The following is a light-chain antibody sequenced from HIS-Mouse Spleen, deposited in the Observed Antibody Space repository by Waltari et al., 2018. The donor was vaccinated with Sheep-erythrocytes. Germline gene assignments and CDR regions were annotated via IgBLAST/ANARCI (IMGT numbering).Light chain of an antibody. CDR2: WAS. CDR1: QSVLYSSNNKNY. Sequence: DIVMTQSPDSLAVSLGEGATINCKSSQSVLYSSNNKNYLAWYQQKPGQPPKLLIYWASTRESGVPDRFSGSGSGTDFTLTISSLQAEDVAVYYCQQYYSTLTFGRGTKVEIK. V-gene: IGKV4-1*01. CDR3: QQYYSTLT. J-gene: IGKJ4*01.